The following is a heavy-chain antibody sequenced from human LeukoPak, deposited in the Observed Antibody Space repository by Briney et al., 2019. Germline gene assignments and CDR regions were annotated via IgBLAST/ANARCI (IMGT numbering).Heavy chain of an antibody. V-gene: IGHV3-30*02. CDR3: VIDIVVDNSGWYRPGY. CDR2: IRYDGSNE. Sequence: PGGSLRLSCVASGSTFETYGLHWLRQAPGKGLEWVAFIRYDGSNENYADPVKGRFTISRDNSRNTLYLQMNNLRTEDTAVFYCVIDIVVDNSGWYRPGYWGQGTLVTVSS. D-gene: IGHD6-19*01. J-gene: IGHJ4*02. CDR1: GSTFETYG.